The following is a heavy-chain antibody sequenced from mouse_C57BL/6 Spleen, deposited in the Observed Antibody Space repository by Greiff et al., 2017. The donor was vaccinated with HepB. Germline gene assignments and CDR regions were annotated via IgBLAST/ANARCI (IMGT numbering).Heavy chain of an antibody. D-gene: IGHD2-2*01. V-gene: IGHV1-5*01. CDR3: FSYYGYDEGYFDY. CDR1: GYTFTSYW. CDR2: IYPGNSDT. Sequence: VQLQQSGTVLARPGASVKMSCKTSGYTFTSYWMHWVKQRPGQGLEWIGAIYPGNSDTSYNQKFKGKAKLTAVTSASTAYMERSSLTNEDSAVYYCFSYYGYDEGYFDYLGQGTTLTVSS. J-gene: IGHJ2*01.